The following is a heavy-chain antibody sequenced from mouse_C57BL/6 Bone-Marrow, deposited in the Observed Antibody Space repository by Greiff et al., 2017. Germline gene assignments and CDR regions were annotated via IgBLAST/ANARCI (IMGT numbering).Heavy chain of an antibody. CDR1: GFTFSDYG. J-gene: IGHJ3*01. Sequence: EVHLVESGGGLVKPGGSLKLSCAASGFTFSDYGMHWVRQAPEKGLEWVAYISSGSSTIYSADTVKGRFTISRDNAKNTLCLQRSRLRSEDTAMYYCARGSKGGFAYWGQGTLVTVSA. CDR3: ARGSKGGFAY. V-gene: IGHV5-17*01. CDR2: ISSGSSTI.